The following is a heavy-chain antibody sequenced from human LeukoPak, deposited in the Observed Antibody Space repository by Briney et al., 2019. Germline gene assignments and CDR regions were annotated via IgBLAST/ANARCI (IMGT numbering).Heavy chain of an antibody. V-gene: IGHV4-39*02. Sequence: SETLSLTCTVSGGSISSSSYYWGWIRQPPGKGLEWIGSIYYSGSTYYNPSLKSRVTISVDTSKNQFSLQLNSVTPEDTAVYYCARESGWVFDYWGQGTLVTVSS. CDR1: GGSISSSSYY. D-gene: IGHD6-19*01. J-gene: IGHJ4*02. CDR3: ARESGWVFDY. CDR2: IYYSGST.